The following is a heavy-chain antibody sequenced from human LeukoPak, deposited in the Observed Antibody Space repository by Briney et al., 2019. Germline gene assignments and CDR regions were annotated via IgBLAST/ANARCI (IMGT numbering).Heavy chain of an antibody. D-gene: IGHD3-22*01. CDR2: INPNSGGT. CDR3: ARAYYYDSSGYYGGFDY. Sequence: ASVKVSCKASGYAFTSYGVNWVRQAPGQGLEWMGWINPNSGGTNYAQKFQGRVTMTRDTSISTAYMELSRLRSDDTAVYYCARAYYYDSSGYYGGFDYWGQGTLVTVSS. J-gene: IGHJ4*02. V-gene: IGHV1-2*02. CDR1: GYAFTSYG.